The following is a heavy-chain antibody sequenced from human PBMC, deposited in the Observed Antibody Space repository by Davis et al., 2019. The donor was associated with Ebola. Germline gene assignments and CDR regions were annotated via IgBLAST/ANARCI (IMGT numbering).Heavy chain of an antibody. CDR3: ARASWFGELMGAFDI. J-gene: IGHJ3*02. CDR1: GYSISSGYY. D-gene: IGHD3-10*01. V-gene: IGHV4-38-2*02. Sequence: SETLSLTCTVSGYSISSGYYWGWIRQPPGKGLEWIGSIYHSGNTNYNPSLKSRVSISVDRSKNQFSLKLSSVTAADTAVYYCARASWFGELMGAFDIWGQGTMVTVSS. CDR2: IYHSGNT.